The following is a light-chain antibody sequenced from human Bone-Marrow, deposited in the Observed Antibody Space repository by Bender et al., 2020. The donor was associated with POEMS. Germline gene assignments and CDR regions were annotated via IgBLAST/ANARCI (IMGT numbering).Light chain of an antibody. CDR3: CSYTSSSTAV. Sequence: QSALTQPASVSEAPGQAITISCTGTSSDVGGYNYVSWYQQHPGKAPKLLIYDVIYRPSGVPNRFSGSKSGNTASLTISGLQAEDEADYFCCSYTSSSTAVFGTGTTVTVL. CDR2: DVI. J-gene: IGLJ1*01. V-gene: IGLV2-14*03. CDR1: SSDVGGYNY.